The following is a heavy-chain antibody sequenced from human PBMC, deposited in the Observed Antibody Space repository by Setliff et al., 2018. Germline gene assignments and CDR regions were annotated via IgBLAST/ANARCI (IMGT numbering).Heavy chain of an antibody. J-gene: IGHJ3*02. CDR1: GYSFTSND. V-gene: IGHV1-8*03. CDR3: ARAHSGSDFHDPFDI. Sequence: ASVKVSCKASGYSFTSNDINWVRQATGQGPEWMGWLYPSSVNTGYAPKFQGRVTITRSNSLSTAHMELSSLRSEDTAIYYCARAHSGSDFHDPFDIWGQGTMVT. D-gene: IGHD1-26*01. CDR2: LYPSSVNT.